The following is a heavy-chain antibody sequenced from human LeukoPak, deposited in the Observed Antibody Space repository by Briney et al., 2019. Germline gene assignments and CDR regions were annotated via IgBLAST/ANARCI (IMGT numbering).Heavy chain of an antibody. V-gene: IGHV3-74*01. Sequence: GGSLRLSCAASGFTFSRYWMHWVRQAPGKGLVWVSRIKSDGSTNYADSVKGRFTISRDNAKNTVALQMNSLRAEDTGVYYCARAPAEIGGYYPEYFRHWGQGTLVTVSS. CDR2: IKSDGST. D-gene: IGHD3-22*01. J-gene: IGHJ1*01. CDR1: GFTFSRYW. CDR3: ARAPAEIGGYYPEYFRH.